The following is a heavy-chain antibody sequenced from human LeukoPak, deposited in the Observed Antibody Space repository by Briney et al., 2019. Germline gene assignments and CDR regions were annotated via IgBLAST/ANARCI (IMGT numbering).Heavy chain of an antibody. CDR3: AREKQASGSYYADY. CDR1: GGSISSGDYY. CDR2: IYYSGST. D-gene: IGHD1-26*01. V-gene: IGHV4-30-4*01. Sequence: SQTLSLTCTVSGGSISSGDYYWSWIRQPPGKGLEWIGYIYYSGSTYYNPSLKSRVTISVGTSKNQFSLKLSSVTAADTAVYYCAREKQASGSYYADYWGQGTLVTVSS. J-gene: IGHJ4*02.